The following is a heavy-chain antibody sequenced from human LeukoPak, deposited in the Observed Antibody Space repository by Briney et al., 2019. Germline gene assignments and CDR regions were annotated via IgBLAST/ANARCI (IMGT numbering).Heavy chain of an antibody. D-gene: IGHD1-1*01. CDR2: ISYDGSNK. CDR1: GFTFSSYA. Sequence: PGRSLRLSCAASGFTFSSYAMHWVRQAPGKGLEWGAVISYDGSNKYHADSVKGRFTISRDNSKNTLYLQMNSLRAEDTAVYYCAREMDWNDLPLGYWGQGTLVTVSS. J-gene: IGHJ4*02. V-gene: IGHV3-30*04. CDR3: AREMDWNDLPLGY.